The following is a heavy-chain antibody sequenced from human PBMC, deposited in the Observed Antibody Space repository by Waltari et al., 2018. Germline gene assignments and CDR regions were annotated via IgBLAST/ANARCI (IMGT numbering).Heavy chain of an antibody. CDR1: GGSFSGYY. V-gene: IGHV4-34*01. CDR3: ARGRVDWFDP. CDR2: INHSGST. J-gene: IGHJ5*02. Sequence: QVQLQQWGAGLLKPSETLSLTCAVYGGSFSGYYWSWIRQPPGKGLEWIGEINHSGSTNYNPSLKSRVTISVDTSKNQFSLKLSSVTAADTAVYYCARGRVDWFDPWGQGTLVTVSS.